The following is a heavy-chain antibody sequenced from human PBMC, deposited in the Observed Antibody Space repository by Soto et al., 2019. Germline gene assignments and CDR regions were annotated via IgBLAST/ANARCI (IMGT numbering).Heavy chain of an antibody. CDR1: GYTFTGYY. CDR2: INPNSGGT. V-gene: IGHV1-2*02. CDR3: ARVGVAASPNTDV. Sequence: ASVKVSCKXSGYTFTGYYMHWVRQAPGQGLEWMGWINPNSGGTNYAQKFQGRVTMTRDTSISTAYMELSRLRSDDTAVYYCARVGVAASPNTDVWGQGTTVTVSS. D-gene: IGHD6-25*01. J-gene: IGHJ6*02.